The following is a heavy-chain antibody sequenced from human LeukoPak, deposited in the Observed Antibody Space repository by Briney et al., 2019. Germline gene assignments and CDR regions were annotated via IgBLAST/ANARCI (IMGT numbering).Heavy chain of an antibody. J-gene: IGHJ5*02. CDR1: GGSFSGYY. CDR3: ASTQLVTTWFDP. CDR2: INHSGST. V-gene: IGHV4-34*01. Sequence: SETLSLTCAVYGGSFSGYYWSWIRQPPGKGREWSLEINHSGSTNYNPSLKSLATISVDQSRNQFSLKLTSVTAADTAVYYCASTQLVTTWFDPWGQGTLVTVSS. D-gene: IGHD6-13*01.